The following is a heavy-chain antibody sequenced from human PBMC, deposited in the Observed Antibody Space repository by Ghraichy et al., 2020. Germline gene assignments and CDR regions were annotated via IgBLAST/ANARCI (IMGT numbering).Heavy chain of an antibody. J-gene: IGHJ6*04. CDR1: GGSLSRGGYS. CDR3: GRGVQGNSVVAGYYYYRMDV. D-gene: IGHD2-15*01. V-gene: IGHV4-30-2*01. Sequence: SETLSLTCAVSGGSLSRGGYSWSWIRQPPGKALEWIGNIYHGGSTSYNPSLKSRVTISVDRSTNQFSLKLNSVTAADTAVYYCGRGVQGNSVVAGYYYYRMDVWGKGTTVTVSS. CDR2: IYHGGST.